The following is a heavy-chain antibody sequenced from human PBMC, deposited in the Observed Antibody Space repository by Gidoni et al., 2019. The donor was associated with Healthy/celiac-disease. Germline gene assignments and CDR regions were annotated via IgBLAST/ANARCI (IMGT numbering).Heavy chain of an antibody. J-gene: IGHJ4*02. V-gene: IGHV4-38-2*01. CDR3: ARAPYYFDY. CDR1: GYSISSGYY. CDR2: IYQSGST. Sequence: QVQLQESGPGLAKPSETLSLTCAVSGYSISSGYYWGWRRQPPGKGLEWIGSIYQSGSTYYNPSLKSRVTISVDTSKIQFSLKLSSVTAADTAVYYCARAPYYFDYWGQGTLVTVSS.